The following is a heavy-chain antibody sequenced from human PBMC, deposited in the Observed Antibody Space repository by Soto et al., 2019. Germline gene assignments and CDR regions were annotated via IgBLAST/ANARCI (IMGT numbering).Heavy chain of an antibody. CDR3: ARGAYCGGDCYTDAFDI. J-gene: IGHJ3*02. CDR1: GYIFSSYG. Sequence: SVKVSCKASGYIFSSYGISWVRQAPGQGLEWMGRIIPILGIANYAQKFQGRVTITADKSTSTAYMELSSLRSEDTAVYYCARGAYCGGDCYTDAFDIWGQGTMVTVSS. V-gene: IGHV1-69*04. D-gene: IGHD2-21*02. CDR2: IIPILGIA.